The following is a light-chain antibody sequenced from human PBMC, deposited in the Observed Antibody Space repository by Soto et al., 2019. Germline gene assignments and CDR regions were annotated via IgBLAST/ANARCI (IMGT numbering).Light chain of an antibody. CDR2: DAS. J-gene: IGKJ1*01. Sequence: DIQMTQSPSTLSGSVGDRVTITCRASRTISSWLAWYQQKPGKAPKLLIYDASSLESGVPSRFSGSGSGTEFTLTISSLQPDDFATYYCQQYNSYSMTFGQGTKVDIK. CDR1: RTISSW. V-gene: IGKV1-5*01. CDR3: QQYNSYSMT.